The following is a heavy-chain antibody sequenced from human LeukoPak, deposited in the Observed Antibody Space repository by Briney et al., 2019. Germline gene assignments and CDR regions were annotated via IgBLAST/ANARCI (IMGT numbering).Heavy chain of an antibody. Sequence: GGSLRLSCVASGLTFSNYWMLWVRQAPGKGLMWVSLISTDGKSTRYAESVKGRFTISRDNAKNALYLQMDILRVEDTALYFCVRDYQFIQEVWGQGTTVTVSS. CDR2: ISTDGKST. CDR1: GLTFSNYW. J-gene: IGHJ6*02. V-gene: IGHV3-74*01. CDR3: VRDYQFIQEV. D-gene: IGHD2-2*01.